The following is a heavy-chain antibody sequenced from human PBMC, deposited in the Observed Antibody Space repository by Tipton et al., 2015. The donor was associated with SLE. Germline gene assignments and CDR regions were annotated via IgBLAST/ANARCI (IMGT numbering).Heavy chain of an antibody. V-gene: IGHV4-34*01. D-gene: IGHD3-3*01. CDR3: ARGILEWSDY. CDR2: INHSGST. CDR1: GVSITSGGYY. J-gene: IGHJ4*02. Sequence: TLSLTCTVSGVSITSGGYYWSWIRQPPGKGLEWIGEINHSGSTNYNPSLKSRVTISVDTSKNQFSLKLSSVTAADTAVYYCARGILEWSDYWGQGTLVTVSS.